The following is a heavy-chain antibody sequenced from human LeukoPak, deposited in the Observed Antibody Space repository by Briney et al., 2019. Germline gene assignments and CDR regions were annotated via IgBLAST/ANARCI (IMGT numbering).Heavy chain of an antibody. CDR3: ARDRYDYGFRGTFDY. V-gene: IGHV3-30*04. Sequence: PGTSLRLACAASGFTFSSYTIHWVRQAPGKGLEWVALISYAGSNKYYADSVKGRSTVSRDNSKNTLYLQMNSLRTEDTAVYFCARDRYDYGFRGTFDYWGQGTLVTVSS. J-gene: IGHJ4*02. D-gene: IGHD4-17*01. CDR1: GFTFSSYT. CDR2: ISYAGSNK.